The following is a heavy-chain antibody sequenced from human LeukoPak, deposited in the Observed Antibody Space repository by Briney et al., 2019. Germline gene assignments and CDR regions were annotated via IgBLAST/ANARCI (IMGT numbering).Heavy chain of an antibody. CDR1: GFTFSSYA. D-gene: IGHD3-22*01. Sequence: PGGSLRLSCAASGFTFSSYAMSWVRQAPGKGLEWVSAFSGSGGSTYYADSVKGRFTISRDNSKNTLYLQMNSLRAEDTAVYYCAKGSGYSYGFDYYDSSGYYYFDYWGQGTLVTVSS. V-gene: IGHV3-23*01. CDR3: AKGSGYSYGFDYYDSSGYYYFDY. J-gene: IGHJ4*02. CDR2: FSGSGGST.